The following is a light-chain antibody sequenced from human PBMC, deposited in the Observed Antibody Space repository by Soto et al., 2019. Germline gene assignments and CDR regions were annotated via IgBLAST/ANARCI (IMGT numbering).Light chain of an antibody. CDR2: EVV. CDR3: SSYTTTNSLI. J-gene: IGLJ1*01. Sequence: QDVLTQPASVSGSPGQAITISCTGATSDDYVSWYQQPPGKAPKLLIYEVVNRPSEVSNRFSGSKSDNTASLTISGLQAEDEAHYYCSSYTTTNSLIFGTGTKVTVL. CDR1: TSDDY. V-gene: IGLV2-14*01.